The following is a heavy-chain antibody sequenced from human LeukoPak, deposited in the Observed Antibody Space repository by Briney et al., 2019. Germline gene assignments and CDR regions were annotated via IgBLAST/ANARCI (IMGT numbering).Heavy chain of an antibody. V-gene: IGHV1-18*04. CDR3: ARVTLYYDILTGYDY. Sequence: GASVKVSCKASGYTFTSYGISWVRQVPGQGLEWMGWISAYNGNTNYAQKLQGRVTMTTDTSTSTAYVELRSLRSDDTAVYYCARVTLYYDILTGYDYWGQGTLVTVSS. D-gene: IGHD3-9*01. CDR2: ISAYNGNT. J-gene: IGHJ4*02. CDR1: GYTFTSYG.